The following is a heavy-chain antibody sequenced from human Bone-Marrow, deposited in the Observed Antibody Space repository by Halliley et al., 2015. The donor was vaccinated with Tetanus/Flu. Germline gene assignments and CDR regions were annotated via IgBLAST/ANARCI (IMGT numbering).Heavy chain of an antibody. D-gene: IGHD6-19*01. Sequence: QWISTIGPVGGCTYYADSVKGRFPISTDSSKNTLYLQMHSLRVEDTATFFCAKTGSGWAPFDFWGQGTLVTVSS. CDR2: IGPVGGCT. V-gene: IGHV3-23*01. CDR3: AKTGSGWAPFDF. J-gene: IGHJ4*02.